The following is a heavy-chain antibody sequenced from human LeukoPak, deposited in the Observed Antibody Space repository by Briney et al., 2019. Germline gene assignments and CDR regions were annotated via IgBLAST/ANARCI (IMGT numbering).Heavy chain of an antibody. CDR2: MNPNSGNT. CDR3: ARAPSVRGAPAPSGGVYYFDY. Sequence: ASVKVSCKASGYTFTSYDINWVRQATGQGLEWMGWMNPNSGNTGYAQKFQGRVTMTRNTSICTAYMELSSLRSEDTAVYYCARAPSVRGAPAPSGGVYYFDYWGQGTLVTVSS. D-gene: IGHD3-10*01. J-gene: IGHJ4*02. V-gene: IGHV1-8*01. CDR1: GYTFTSYD.